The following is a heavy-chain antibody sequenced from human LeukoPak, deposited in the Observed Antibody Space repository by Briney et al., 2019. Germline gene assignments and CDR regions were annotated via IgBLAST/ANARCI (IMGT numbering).Heavy chain of an antibody. J-gene: IGHJ3*02. CDR3: ARDGGGDAFDI. V-gene: IGHV4-59*01. CDR2: IYYSGST. CDR1: GGSISSYY. D-gene: IGHD3-16*01. Sequence: PSETLSLTCTVSGGSISSYYWSWIRQPPGKGLEWIGYIYYSGSTNYNPSLKSRVTISVDTSKNQFSLKLSSVTAADTAVYYCARDGGGDAFDIRGQGTMVTVSS.